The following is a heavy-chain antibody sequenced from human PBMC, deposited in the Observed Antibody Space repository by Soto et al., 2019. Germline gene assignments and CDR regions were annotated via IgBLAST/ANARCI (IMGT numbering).Heavy chain of an antibody. V-gene: IGHV4-31*03. CDR1: GGSISSAGYY. Sequence: QVQLQESGPGLVKPSQTLSLTCTVSGGSISSAGYYWSWIRQHPGKGLEWIGYIYYSGSTYYNPYHKNRGTGSVVPSKDQYSLKPGSVTGAATAVYCWARGRGRYCSRGSYSKKRHYVDCCSQGTLVTVSS. CDR2: IYYSGST. J-gene: IGHJ4*02. D-gene: IGHD2-15*01. CDR3: ARGRGRYCSRGSYSKKRHYVDC.